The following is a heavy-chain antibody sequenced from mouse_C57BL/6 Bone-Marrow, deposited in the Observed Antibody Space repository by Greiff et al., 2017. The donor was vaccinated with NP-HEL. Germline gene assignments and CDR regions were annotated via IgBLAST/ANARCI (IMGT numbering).Heavy chain of an antibody. CDR2: IYPRSGNT. CDR3: ARGGYYGSFWYFDV. CDR1: GYTFTSYG. J-gene: IGHJ1*03. D-gene: IGHD1-1*01. V-gene: IGHV1-81*01. Sequence: VQLQQSGAELARPGASVKLSCKASGYTFTSYGISWVKQRTGQGLEWIGEIYPRSGNTYYNEKFKGKATLTADKSSSTAYMELRSLTSEDSAVYFCARGGYYGSFWYFDVWGTGTTVTVSS.